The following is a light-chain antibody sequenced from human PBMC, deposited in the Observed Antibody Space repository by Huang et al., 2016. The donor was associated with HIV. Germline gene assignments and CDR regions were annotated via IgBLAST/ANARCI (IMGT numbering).Light chain of an antibody. CDR1: LGIRNF. J-gene: IGKJ3*01. Sequence: EIQMTQSPPSLSASVGDRITITCRASLGIRNFLAWYQPRPGKVPRFLVSGASTLQSGVPSRFSGSGSVTDFSLTISDLQAEDVATYYCQNYDNSPFTFGPGTEVGI. V-gene: IGKV1-27*01. CDR2: GAS. CDR3: QNYDNSPFT.